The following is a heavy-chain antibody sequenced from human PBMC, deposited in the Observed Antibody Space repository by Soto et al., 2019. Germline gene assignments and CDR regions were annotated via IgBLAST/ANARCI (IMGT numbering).Heavy chain of an antibody. V-gene: IGHV4-59*01. D-gene: IGHD3-22*01. J-gene: IGHJ4*02. Sequence: LSLTCTVSGGSISSYYWSWIRQPPGKGLEWIGYMYYSGSTNYNPSLKSRVTISVDTSKNQFSLKLNSVTAADTAVYYCGGKNYDSSGYFDYWGQGTLVTVSS. CDR2: MYYSGST. CDR3: GGKNYDSSGYFDY. CDR1: GGSISSYY.